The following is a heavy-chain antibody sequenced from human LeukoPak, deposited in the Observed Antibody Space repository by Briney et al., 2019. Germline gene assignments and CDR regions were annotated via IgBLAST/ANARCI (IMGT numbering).Heavy chain of an antibody. J-gene: IGHJ4*02. CDR2: ISSSGSTI. D-gene: IGHD2-2*01. CDR1: GFTFSSYE. Sequence: GGSLRLSCVASGFTFSSYEMNWVRQAPGKGLEWVSYISSSGSTIYYADSVKGRFTISRDNARNSLYLQMNSLRAEDTAVYYCARASIYYYCSSTSCYYDYWGRGTLVTVSS. V-gene: IGHV3-48*03. CDR3: ARASIYYYCSSTSCYYDY.